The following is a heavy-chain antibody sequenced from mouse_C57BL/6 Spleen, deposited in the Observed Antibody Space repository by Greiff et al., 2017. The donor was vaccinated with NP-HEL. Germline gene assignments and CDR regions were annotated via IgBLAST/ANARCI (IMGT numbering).Heavy chain of an antibody. CDR3: ARQDYDYDSPYAMDY. CDR2: ISNGGGST. Sequence: EVQRVESGGGLVQPGGSLKLSCAASGFTFSDYYMYWVRQTPEKRLEWVAYISNGGGSTYYPDTVKGRFTISRDNAKNTLYLQMSRLKSEDTAMYYCARQDYDYDSPYAMDYWGQGTSVTVSS. D-gene: IGHD2-4*01. J-gene: IGHJ4*01. CDR1: GFTFSDYY. V-gene: IGHV5-12*01.